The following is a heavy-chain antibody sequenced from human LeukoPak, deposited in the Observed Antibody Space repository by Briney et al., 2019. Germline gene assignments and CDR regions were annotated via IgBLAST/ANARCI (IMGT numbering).Heavy chain of an antibody. Sequence: ASVKVSCKASGYTFTSYDINWVRQATGQGLEWMGWMNPNSGNTGYAQKFQGRDTMTRDTSISTAYMELSSLRSEDTAVYYCARGRRSSGYRRTNWFDPWGQGTLVTVSS. CDR1: GYTFTSYD. V-gene: IGHV1-8*01. D-gene: IGHD6-19*01. J-gene: IGHJ5*02. CDR3: ARGRRSSGYRRTNWFDP. CDR2: MNPNSGNT.